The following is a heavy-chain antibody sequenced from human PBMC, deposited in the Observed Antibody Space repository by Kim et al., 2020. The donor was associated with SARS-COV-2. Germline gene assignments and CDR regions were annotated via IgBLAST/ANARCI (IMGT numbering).Heavy chain of an antibody. CDR1: GYTFTSYD. D-gene: IGHD3-3*01. CDR2: MNPNSGNT. Sequence: ASVKVSCKASGYTFTSYDINWVRQATGQGLEWMGWMNPNSGNTGYAQKFHGRVTMTRNTSISTAYMELSSLRSEDTAVYYCARGTTTRVITIFGVLVGGYYMDVWGKGTTVTVSS. J-gene: IGHJ6*03. V-gene: IGHV1-8*01. CDR3: ARGTTTRVITIFGVLVGGYYMDV.